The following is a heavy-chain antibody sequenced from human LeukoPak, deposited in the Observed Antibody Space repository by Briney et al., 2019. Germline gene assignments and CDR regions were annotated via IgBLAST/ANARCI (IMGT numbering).Heavy chain of an antibody. CDR3: ARNTYYDFWTDYLFDY. D-gene: IGHD3-3*01. J-gene: IGHJ4*02. CDR2: IKQDRSER. Sequence: GGSLRLSCAGSGFTFSSLWMSWVRQAPGKGLEWVANIKQDRSERYYVDSVKGRFTISRDNAKNSLYLQINNLRAEDTAVYYCARNTYYDFWTDYLFDYWGQGTLVTVSS. V-gene: IGHV3-7*01. CDR1: GFTFSSLW.